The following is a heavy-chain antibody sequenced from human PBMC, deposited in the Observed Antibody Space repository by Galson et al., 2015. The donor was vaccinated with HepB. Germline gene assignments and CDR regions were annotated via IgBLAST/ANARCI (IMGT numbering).Heavy chain of an antibody. V-gene: IGHV3-48*01. CDR2: ISSSSSTI. J-gene: IGHJ3*02. CDR1: GFTFSSYS. Sequence: SLRLSCAASGFTFSSYSMNWVRQAPGKGLEWVSSISSSSSTIYYADSVKGRFTISRDNAKNSLYLQMNSLRAEDTAVYYCARPGGDSSGQIWGQGTMVTVSS. D-gene: IGHD3-22*01. CDR3: ARPGGDSSGQI.